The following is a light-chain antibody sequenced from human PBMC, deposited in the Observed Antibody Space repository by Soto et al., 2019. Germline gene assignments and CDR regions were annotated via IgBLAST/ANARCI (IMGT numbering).Light chain of an antibody. CDR2: DVS. Sequence: QSVLTQPASVSGSPGQSITISCTGTSSDVGGYNYVSWYQQHPGKAPKLMIYDVSNRPSGVFNRFSGSKSGNTASLTISGLQAEDEADYYCSSYTSRSIVVFGGGTKLTVL. J-gene: IGLJ2*01. V-gene: IGLV2-14*01. CDR1: SSDVGGYNY. CDR3: SSYTSRSIVV.